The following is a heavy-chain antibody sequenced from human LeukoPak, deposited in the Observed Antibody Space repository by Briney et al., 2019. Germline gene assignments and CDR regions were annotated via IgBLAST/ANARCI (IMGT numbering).Heavy chain of an antibody. J-gene: IGHJ4*02. V-gene: IGHV1-18*01. CDR3: ARVVDHDYHDYYADH. Sequence: GASVKVSCKTPGYTFTSYGITWVRQAPGQGLEWMGWISAYNGNPKYAQKLQGRVTMTTDTSTSTAYMELRSLRSDDTAVYYCARVVDHDYHDYYADHWGQGTLVTVSS. CDR1: GYTFTSYG. CDR2: ISAYNGNP. D-gene: IGHD4-17*01.